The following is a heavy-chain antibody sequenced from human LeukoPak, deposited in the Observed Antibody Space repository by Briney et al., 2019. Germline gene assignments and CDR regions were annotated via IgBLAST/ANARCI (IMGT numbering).Heavy chain of an antibody. V-gene: IGHV3-11*01. Sequence: GGSLRLSCAASGFTISDYYMNWIHQAPGKGLEWLSYISASSGTRYYADSVKGRFTISRDNAKNSLYLQMNSLRAEDTAVYYCARGLAANDWFDPWGQGTPVTVSS. J-gene: IGHJ5*02. D-gene: IGHD2-15*01. CDR2: ISASSGTR. CDR3: ARGLAANDWFDP. CDR1: GFTISDYY.